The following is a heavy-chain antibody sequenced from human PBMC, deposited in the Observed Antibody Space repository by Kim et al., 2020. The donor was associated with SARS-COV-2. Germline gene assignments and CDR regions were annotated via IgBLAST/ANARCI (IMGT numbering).Heavy chain of an antibody. CDR3: TRDPGSDTHDWYFDL. Sequence: GGSLRHSCAASGFTLSNNLIHWVRQAPGKGLVWVSRINSDGSWRHYADSVRGRFTISRDNAKNTVDLQMNSLRAEDTALYYCTRDPGSDTHDWYFDLWGR. CDR2: INSDGSWR. CDR1: GFTLSNNL. V-gene: IGHV3-74*01. J-gene: IGHJ2*01.